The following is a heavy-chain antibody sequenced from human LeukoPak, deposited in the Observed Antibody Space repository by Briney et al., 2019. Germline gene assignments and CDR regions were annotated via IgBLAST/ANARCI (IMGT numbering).Heavy chain of an antibody. CDR1: GYTFTGYY. Sequence: GASVKVSCKASGYTFTGYYMHWVRQAPGQGLEWMGWINPNSGGTNYAQKFQGRVTMTRDTSISTAYMELSSLRSDDTAVYFCASFYCRNSDCYGGYYYMDVWGKGTTVTVSS. V-gene: IGHV1-2*02. CDR3: ASFYCRNSDCYGGYYYMDV. CDR2: INPNSGGT. D-gene: IGHD2-21*02. J-gene: IGHJ6*03.